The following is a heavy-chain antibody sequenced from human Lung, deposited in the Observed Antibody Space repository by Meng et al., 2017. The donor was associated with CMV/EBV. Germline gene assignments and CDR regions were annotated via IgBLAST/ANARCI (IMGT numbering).Heavy chain of an antibody. CDR1: GGSISSSNW. D-gene: IGHD6-19*01. V-gene: IGHV4-4*02. J-gene: IGHJ4*02. Sequence: QVQLQWSGPGLVKPSGTLSLTCAGSGGSISSSNWWSWVRQPSGKGLEWIGEIYHSGSTNYNPSLKSRVTISVDKSKNQFSLKLSSVTAADTAVYYCASFPPPGKQWLVTDYWGQGTLVTVSS. CDR2: IYHSGST. CDR3: ASFPPPGKQWLVTDY.